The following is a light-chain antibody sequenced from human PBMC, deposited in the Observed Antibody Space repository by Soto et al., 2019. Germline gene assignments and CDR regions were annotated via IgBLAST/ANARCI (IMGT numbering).Light chain of an antibody. J-gene: IGKJ1*01. CDR3: QQYNNWPFWT. Sequence: EIVMTQSPATLSVSPGERATLSCSASQSVSSNLAWYQQKPGQAPRLLIYGASTRATGIPARFSGSGSGTEFTLTISSLQSEDVAVYYCQQYNNWPFWTFGQGTKVEIK. CDR2: GAS. V-gene: IGKV3-15*01. CDR1: QSVSSN.